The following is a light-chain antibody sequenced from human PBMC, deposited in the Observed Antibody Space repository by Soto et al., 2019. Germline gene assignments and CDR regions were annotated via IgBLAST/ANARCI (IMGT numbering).Light chain of an antibody. J-gene: IGKJ2*01. CDR1: QAISNY. CDR3: QKYNSVPYT. V-gene: IGKV1-27*01. Sequence: DIQMTQSPSSLSASVGDRVTITCRASQAISNYLAWYQLNPGKAPKLLIYDASNLQSGVPSRFSGSGSGTDFTLTISSLQPEDVATYFCQKYNSVPYTFGQGTKLEIK. CDR2: DAS.